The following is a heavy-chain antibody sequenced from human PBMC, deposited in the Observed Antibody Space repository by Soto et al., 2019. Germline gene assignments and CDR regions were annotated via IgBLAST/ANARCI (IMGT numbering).Heavy chain of an antibody. D-gene: IGHD3-3*01. Sequence: GESLKISCKGSGYSFTSYWTSWVRQMPGKGLEWMGRIDPSDSYTNYSPSFRGHVTISADKSISTAYLQWSSLKASDTAMYYCAIYDFWSGYLPYGMDVWGQGTTVTVSS. J-gene: IGHJ6*02. CDR1: GYSFTSYW. CDR3: AIYDFWSGYLPYGMDV. V-gene: IGHV5-10-1*01. CDR2: IDPSDSYT.